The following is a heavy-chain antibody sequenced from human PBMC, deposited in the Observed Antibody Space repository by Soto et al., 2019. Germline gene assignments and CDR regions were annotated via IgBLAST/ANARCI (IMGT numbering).Heavy chain of an antibody. CDR3: ATYTAGGGGSGS. J-gene: IGHJ4*02. V-gene: IGHV4-59*08. Sequence: QVQLQESGPGLVKPSETLSLTCTVSGASISRDHWNWIRQPPGKGLEWIGEYSGTSNYNPSLRSRXTVSVDTSITTVSLKLSSLTAADTAVYYCATYTAGGGGSGSWGQGTLVTVSS. D-gene: IGHD3-16*01. CDR2: EYSGTS. CDR1: GASISRDH.